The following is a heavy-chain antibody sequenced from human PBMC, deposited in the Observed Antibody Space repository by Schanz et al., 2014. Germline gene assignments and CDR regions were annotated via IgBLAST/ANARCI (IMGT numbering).Heavy chain of an antibody. Sequence: QVQLVQSGAEVKKPGASVKVSCQASGYTFTSDSMHWVRQAPGQGLEWMGYINSSGGGTSYAQKFQDRLTMTRDASTSTVYMELSSLRSEDTAVYYCAGTYCSSTSCYTGYYYMDVWGKGTTVTVSS. CDR3: AGTYCSSTSCYTGYYYMDV. D-gene: IGHD2-2*02. CDR2: INSSGGGT. J-gene: IGHJ6*03. V-gene: IGHV1-46*01. CDR1: GYTFTSDS.